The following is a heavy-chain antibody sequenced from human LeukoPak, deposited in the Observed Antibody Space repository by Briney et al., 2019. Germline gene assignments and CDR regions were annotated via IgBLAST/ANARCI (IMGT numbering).Heavy chain of an antibody. CDR2: ISSSSSYI. D-gene: IGHD2-21*01. Sequence: PGGSLRLSCAASGFTFSSYSMNWVRQAPGKGLEWVSSISSSSSYIYYADSVKGRFTISRDNAKNSLYLQMNSLRAEDTAVYYCAMVASSSAPSDYWGQGTLVTVSS. CDR3: AMVASSSAPSDY. J-gene: IGHJ4*02. V-gene: IGHV3-21*01. CDR1: GFTFSSYS.